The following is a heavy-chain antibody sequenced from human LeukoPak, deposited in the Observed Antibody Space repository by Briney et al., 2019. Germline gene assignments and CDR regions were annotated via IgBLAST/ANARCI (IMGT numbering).Heavy chain of an antibody. J-gene: IGHJ5*02. CDR3: ARGPPGRVYDSSKKGLFDP. Sequence: ASVKVSCKASGYTFTTYYMHWVRQAPGQGLEWMGIINPSGSSTTYAQKFQGRVTMTRDTSTSTVYMELSSLRSEDTATCYCARGPPGRVYDSSKKGLFDPWGQGTLVTVSS. V-gene: IGHV1-46*01. CDR1: GYTFTTYY. CDR2: INPSGSST. D-gene: IGHD3-22*01.